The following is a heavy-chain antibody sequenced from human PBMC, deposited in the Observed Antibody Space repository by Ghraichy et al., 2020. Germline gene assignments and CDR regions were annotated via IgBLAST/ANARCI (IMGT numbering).Heavy chain of an antibody. CDR1: GGSVSSGSYY. Sequence: SETLSLTCTVSGGSVSSGSYYWSWIRQPPGKGLEWIGYIYYSGSTNYNPSLKSRVTISVDTSKNQFSLKLSSVTAADTAVYYWARGNYGGNFHPFYYWGQGTLVTVSS. CDR3: ARGNYGGNFHPFYY. D-gene: IGHD4-23*01. J-gene: IGHJ4*02. CDR2: IYYSGST. V-gene: IGHV4-61*01.